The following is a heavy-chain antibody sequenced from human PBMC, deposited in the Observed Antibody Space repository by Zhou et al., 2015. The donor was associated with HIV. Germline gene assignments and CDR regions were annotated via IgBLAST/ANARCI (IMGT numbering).Heavy chain of an antibody. CDR1: GYTFTGYY. V-gene: IGHV1-69*09. D-gene: IGHD2-2*01. CDR3: AAVNIVVVPAAQFLKYYYYYGMDV. J-gene: IGHJ6*02. CDR2: IIPILGIA. Sequence: QVQLVQSGAEVKKPGASVKVSCKASGYTFTGYYMHWVRQAPGQGLEWMGRIIPILGIANYAQKFQGRVTITADKSTSTAYMELSSLRSEDTAVYYCAAVNIVVVPAAQFLKYYYYYGMDVWGQGTTVTVSS.